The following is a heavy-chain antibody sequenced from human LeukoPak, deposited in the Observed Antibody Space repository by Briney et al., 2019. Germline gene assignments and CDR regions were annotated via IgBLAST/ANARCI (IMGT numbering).Heavy chain of an antibody. D-gene: IGHD5-12*01. CDR2: IIPIFGTA. CDR3: ASSTSPYSGYEIDRGFDP. V-gene: IGHV1-69*05. J-gene: IGHJ5*02. Sequence: GASVKVSCTASGGTFSSYAISWVRQAPGQGLEWMRGIIPIFGTANYAQKFQGRVTITTDESTSTAYMELSSLRSEDTAVYYCASSTSPYSGYEIDRGFDPWGQGTLVTVSS. CDR1: GGTFSSYA.